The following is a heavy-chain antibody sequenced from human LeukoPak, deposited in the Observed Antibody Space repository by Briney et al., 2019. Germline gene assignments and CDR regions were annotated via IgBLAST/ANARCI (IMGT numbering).Heavy chain of an antibody. CDR3: ARGHIGYHYYGMDV. CDR1: GFTFSSYA. V-gene: IGHV3-30*04. Sequence: GRSLRLSCAASGFTFSSYAMHWVRQAPGKELEWVAVISYDGSNKYYADSVKGRFTISRDNSKNTLYLQMNSLRAEDTAVYYCARGHIGYHYYGMDVWGQGTTVTVSS. D-gene: IGHD2-21*01. J-gene: IGHJ6*02. CDR2: ISYDGSNK.